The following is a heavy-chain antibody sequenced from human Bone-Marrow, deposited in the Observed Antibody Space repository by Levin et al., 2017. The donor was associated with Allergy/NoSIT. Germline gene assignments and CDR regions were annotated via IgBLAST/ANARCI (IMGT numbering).Heavy chain of an antibody. Sequence: LSLPCAASGFTFSGSAMHWVRQASGKGLEWVGRIRSKANSYATAYAASVKGRFTISRDDSKNTAYLQMNSLKTEDTAVYYCTRQLGTYYYDSSGYYYSPDAFDIWGQGTMVTVSS. CDR1: GFTFSGSA. J-gene: IGHJ3*02. CDR2: IRSKANSYAT. CDR3: TRQLGTYYYDSSGYYYSPDAFDI. D-gene: IGHD3-22*01. V-gene: IGHV3-73*01.